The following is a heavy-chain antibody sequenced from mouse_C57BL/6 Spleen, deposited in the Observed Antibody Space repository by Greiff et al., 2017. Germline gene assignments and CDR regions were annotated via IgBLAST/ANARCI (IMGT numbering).Heavy chain of an antibody. CDR1: GFSLTSDG. Sequence: VKVVESGPGLVAPSQSLSITCTVSGFSLTSDGVDWVRPPPGKGLEWLGVRGGCGSTTYNSALMSRLSISKDHSKSQVFLKMNSLQTDDTAMYYCAKHPGLLWDYSMDYWNQGTSVTVSS. J-gene: IGHJ4*01. CDR2: RGGCGST. D-gene: IGHD2-10*01. V-gene: IGHV2-9*01. CDR3: AKHPGLLWDYSMDY.